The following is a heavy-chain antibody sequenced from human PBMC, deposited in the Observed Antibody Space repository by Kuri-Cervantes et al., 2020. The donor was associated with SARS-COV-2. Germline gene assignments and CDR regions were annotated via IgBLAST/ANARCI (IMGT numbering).Heavy chain of an antibody. D-gene: IGHD3-10*01. Sequence: ASVKVSCKASGYTFTSYDINWVRRATGQGLEWMGWMNPNSGNTGYAQKFQGRVTMTRNTSISTAYMELSSLRSEDTAVYYCARGLYYYGSGSYYGTEGVPVGIDYWGQGTLVTVSS. CDR1: GYTFTSYD. CDR3: ARGLYYYGSGSYYGTEGVPVGIDY. J-gene: IGHJ4*02. V-gene: IGHV1-8*02. CDR2: MNPNSGNT.